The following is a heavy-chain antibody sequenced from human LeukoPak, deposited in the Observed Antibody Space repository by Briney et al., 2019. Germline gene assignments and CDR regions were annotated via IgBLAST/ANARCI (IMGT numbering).Heavy chain of an antibody. D-gene: IGHD3/OR15-3a*01. J-gene: IGHJ4*02. V-gene: IGHV3-21*01. CDR3: ARDGHFDF. CDR2: IRTNNYR. CDR1: GFSFSSYT. Sequence: GGSLRLSCAASGFSFSSYTMNWLRQAPGKGLEWVSSIRTNNYRYGAGLVKGRFTISRDNAKNSLFLQMDSLRAEDTAVYYCARDGHFDFWGQGTLVTVSS.